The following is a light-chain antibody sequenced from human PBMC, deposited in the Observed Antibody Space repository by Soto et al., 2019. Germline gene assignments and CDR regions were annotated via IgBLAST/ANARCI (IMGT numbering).Light chain of an antibody. J-gene: IGLJ1*01. CDR3: GTWDSSLKNYV. CDR2: ENN. Sequence: QSVLTQPPSVSAAPGQKVTISCSGSSSNIGNNYVSWYQHLPGTAPKLLIYENNKRPSGTPDRFSGSKSGTSATLGITGLQTGDEADYYCGTWDSSLKNYVIGTGTKVTVL. CDR1: SSNIGNNY. V-gene: IGLV1-51*02.